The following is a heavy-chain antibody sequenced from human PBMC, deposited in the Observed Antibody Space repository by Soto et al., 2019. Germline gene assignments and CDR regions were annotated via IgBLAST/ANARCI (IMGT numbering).Heavy chain of an antibody. V-gene: IGHV1-69*02. Sequence: QVQLVQSGAEVKKPGSSVKVSCKASGGTFSSYTISWVRQAPGQGLEWMGRIIPILGIANYAQKFQGRVTITADKSTSTAYMELSSLRSEDTAVYYCASIGCSGGSCYSRREVDAFDIWGQGTMVTVSS. CDR2: IIPILGIA. CDR1: GGTFSSYT. CDR3: ASIGCSGGSCYSRREVDAFDI. J-gene: IGHJ3*02. D-gene: IGHD2-15*01.